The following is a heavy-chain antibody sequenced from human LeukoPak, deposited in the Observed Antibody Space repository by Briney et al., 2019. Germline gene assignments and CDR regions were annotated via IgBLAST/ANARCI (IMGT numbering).Heavy chain of an antibody. V-gene: IGHV3-33*01. CDR2: IYYDGSDK. CDR3: ARGGFNDKGAFGM. D-gene: IGHD3-22*01. CDR1: GFTFSSYG. Sequence: GGSLRLSCAASGFTFSSYGMHWVRQAPGKGLEWVAVIYYDGSDKYYIDSVKGRFTISRDNSRKTLYLQMNSLRAEDTAVYYCARGGFNDKGAFGMWGQGTMVSVSS. J-gene: IGHJ3*02.